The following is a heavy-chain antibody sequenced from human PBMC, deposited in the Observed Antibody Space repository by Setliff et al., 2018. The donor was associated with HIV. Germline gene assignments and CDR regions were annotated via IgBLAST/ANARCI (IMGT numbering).Heavy chain of an antibody. CDR2: IHHAGST. Sequence: SETLSLTCAVSGYSISSNFLWGWVRQPPGQGLEWIGSIHHAGSTYYNPSLKSRVRISLDTSKNQFSLRLSSVTAADTAVYYCARDQKGYSYGYFDSWGQGTLVTVSS. CDR1: GYSISSNFL. V-gene: IGHV4-38-2*02. J-gene: IGHJ4*02. D-gene: IGHD5-18*01. CDR3: ARDQKGYSYGYFDS.